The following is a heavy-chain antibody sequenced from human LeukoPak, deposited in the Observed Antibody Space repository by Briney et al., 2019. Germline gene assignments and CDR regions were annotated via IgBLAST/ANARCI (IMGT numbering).Heavy chain of an antibody. CDR1: GGSINSYF. CDR3: ARDCSSTSCYDGGDYYYYGMDV. D-gene: IGHD2-2*01. J-gene: IGHJ6*02. V-gene: IGHV4-4*07. CDR2: IYTGGST. Sequence: SETLSLTCTVSGGSINSYFWTWIRQPAGKGLEWIWRIYTGGSTNYNPSLKSRVTISVDTSKNQFSLKLSSVTAADTAVYYCARDCSSTSCYDGGDYYYYGMDVWGQGTTVTVSS.